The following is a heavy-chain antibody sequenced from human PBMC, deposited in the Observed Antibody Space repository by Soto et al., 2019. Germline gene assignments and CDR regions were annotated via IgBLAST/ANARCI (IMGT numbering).Heavy chain of an antibody. J-gene: IGHJ4*02. V-gene: IGHV3-64D*08. Sequence: GSLRLSCSASGFTFSSYAMHWVRQAPGKGLEYVSAISSNGGSTYYADSVKGRFTISRDNSKNTLYLQMSSLRAEDTAVYYCVTVRVLEWSQRALFDYWGQGTLVTVSS. CDR3: VTVRVLEWSQRALFDY. CDR2: ISSNGGST. CDR1: GFTFSSYA. D-gene: IGHD3-3*01.